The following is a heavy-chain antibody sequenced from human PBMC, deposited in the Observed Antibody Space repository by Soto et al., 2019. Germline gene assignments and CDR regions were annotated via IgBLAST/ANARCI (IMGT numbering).Heavy chain of an antibody. Sequence: QVQLVESGGGVVQPGRSLRLSCAASGFTFSSYGMHWVRQAPGKGLEWVAVISYDGSNKYYADSVKGRFTISRDNSKNTLYLQMNSLRAEDTAVYYCAKSSGWSSRSEYFQHWGQDTLVTVSS. CDR2: ISYDGSNK. CDR1: GFTFSSYG. CDR3: AKSSGWSSRSEYFQH. J-gene: IGHJ1*01. V-gene: IGHV3-30*18. D-gene: IGHD6-19*01.